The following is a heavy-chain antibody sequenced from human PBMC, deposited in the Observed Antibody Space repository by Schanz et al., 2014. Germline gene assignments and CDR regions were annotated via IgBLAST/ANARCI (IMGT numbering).Heavy chain of an antibody. CDR2: ISAENGKT. CDR3: ARGGDYIVVLVAVTREYYYHAMDV. J-gene: IGHJ6*02. Sequence: QVQLVQSGAEVKKPGASVKVSCKASGYTFTSYVIIWVRQAPEQGLKGLGWISAENGKTKYTQSLQGIVTMTTDTSTSTAYMELRSLRSDDTAVYYCARGGDYIVVLVAVTREYYYHAMDVWGQGTTVTVSS. V-gene: IGHV1-18*04. D-gene: IGHD2-15*01. CDR1: GYTFTSYV.